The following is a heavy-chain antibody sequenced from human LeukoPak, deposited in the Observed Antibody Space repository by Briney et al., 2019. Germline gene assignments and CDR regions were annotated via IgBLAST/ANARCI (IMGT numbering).Heavy chain of an antibody. J-gene: IGHJ4*02. V-gene: IGHV4-39*01. CDR2: ISYSGTT. D-gene: IGHD3-10*01. Sequence: SETLSLTCTVSGGSISSRPYYWGWVRQPPGTGLEWIGTISYSGTTYYSPSLKSRVTISLDTSKNQFSLKLSSVTAADTAVYYCARHFFYGSGSYSGYNYFDYWGQGTLVTVSS. CDR1: GGSISSRPYY. CDR3: ARHFFYGSGSYSGYNYFDY.